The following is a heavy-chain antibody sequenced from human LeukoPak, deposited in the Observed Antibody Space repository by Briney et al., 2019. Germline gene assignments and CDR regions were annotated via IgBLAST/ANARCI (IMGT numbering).Heavy chain of an antibody. CDR3: ARAPLWFGESSGYY. Sequence: SETLSLTCAVSGGSINSSNWWSWVRQPPGKGLEWIGEIYHSGSTNYNPSLKSRVTISVDKSKNQFSLKLSSVTAADTAVYYCARAPLWFGESSGYYWGQGTLVTVSS. J-gene: IGHJ4*02. D-gene: IGHD3-10*01. CDR1: GGSINSSNW. V-gene: IGHV4-4*02. CDR2: IYHSGST.